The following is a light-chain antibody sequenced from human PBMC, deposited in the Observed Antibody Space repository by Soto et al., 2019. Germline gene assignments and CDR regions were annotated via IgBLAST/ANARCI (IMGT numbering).Light chain of an antibody. J-gene: IGKJ1*01. CDR3: QQYVSSPWT. V-gene: IGKV3-20*01. CDR1: QSVTTY. Sequence: EIVLTQFPATLSLSPGERATLSCRASQSVTTYLAWYQQKPGQAPRLLIYDASNRAPGIPARFSGSGSGTDFTLTISRLEPEDFAVYYCQQYVSSPWTFGQGTKVDIK. CDR2: DAS.